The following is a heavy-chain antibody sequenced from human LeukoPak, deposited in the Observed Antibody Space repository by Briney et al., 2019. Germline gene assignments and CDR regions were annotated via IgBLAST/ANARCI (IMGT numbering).Heavy chain of an antibody. CDR1: GYTFTGYY. CDR3: ARGGSYYKEIFWDY. V-gene: IGHV1-2*02. D-gene: IGHD1-26*01. CDR2: INPNSGGT. J-gene: IGHJ4*02. Sequence: ASVKVSCKPFGYTFTGYYLHWVRQAPGQGLEWMGWINPNSGGTNYAQKFQGRVTMTRDTSISTAYMELSRLRSDDTAVYYCARGGSYYKEIFWDYWGQGTLVTVSS.